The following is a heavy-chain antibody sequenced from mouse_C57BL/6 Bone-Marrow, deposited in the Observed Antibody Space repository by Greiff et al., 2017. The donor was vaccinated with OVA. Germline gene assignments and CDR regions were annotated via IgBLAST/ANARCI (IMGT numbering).Heavy chain of an antibody. D-gene: IGHD2-2*01. Sequence: VQGVESGPELVKPGASVKISCKASGYAFSSSWMNWVKQRPGKGLEWIGRIYPGDGDTNYNGKFKGKATLTADKSSSTAYMQLSSLTSEDSAVYFCARGLRPPYAMEYWGQGTSVTVSS. J-gene: IGHJ4*01. CDR2: IYPGDGDT. V-gene: IGHV1-82*01. CDR3: ARGLRPPYAMEY. CDR1: GYAFSSSW.